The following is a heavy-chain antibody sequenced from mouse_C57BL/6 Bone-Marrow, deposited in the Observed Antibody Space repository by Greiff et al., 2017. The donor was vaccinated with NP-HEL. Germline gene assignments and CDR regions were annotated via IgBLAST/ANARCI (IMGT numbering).Heavy chain of an antibody. V-gene: IGHV5-9-1*02. D-gene: IGHD1-1*01. J-gene: IGHJ3*01. Sequence: DVHLVESGEGLVKPGGSLKLSCAASGFTFSSYAMSWVRQTPEKRLEWVAYISSGGDYIYYADTVKGRFTISRDNARNTLYMQLSSLKSEDTAMYYCTREYYGSREGGFAYWGQGTLVTVSA. CDR3: TREYYGSREGGFAY. CDR1: GFTFSSYA. CDR2: ISSGGDYI.